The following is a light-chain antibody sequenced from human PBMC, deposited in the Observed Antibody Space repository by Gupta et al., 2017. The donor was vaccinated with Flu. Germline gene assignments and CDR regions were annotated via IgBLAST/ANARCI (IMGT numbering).Light chain of an antibody. CDR2: EVS. CDR3: SSYTSSNTLV. Sequence: SITISCTGPNSDVGGYHFVSWYQQHPGKAPKRMMYEVSKRPSGVSNRFSGSKSGNSASLTISGLQAEDEADDYCSSYTSSNTLVFGGGTKLTVL. CDR1: NSDVGGYHF. V-gene: IGLV2-14*01. J-gene: IGLJ3*02.